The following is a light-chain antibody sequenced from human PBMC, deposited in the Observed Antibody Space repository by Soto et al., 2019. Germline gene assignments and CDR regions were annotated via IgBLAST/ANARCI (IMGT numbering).Light chain of an antibody. V-gene: IGKV3-15*01. J-gene: IGKJ4*02. CDR1: QSVSTN. CDR2: GAS. Sequence: ETVMTQSPATLSVSPGERATLSCRASQSVSTNLAWYQQRPGQAPRLLIYGASTRDAGIPGTFSGSGSGTEFTLTISSLQSEDFAVYCCQQYNNWPLTFGGRTKVDIK. CDR3: QQYNNWPLT.